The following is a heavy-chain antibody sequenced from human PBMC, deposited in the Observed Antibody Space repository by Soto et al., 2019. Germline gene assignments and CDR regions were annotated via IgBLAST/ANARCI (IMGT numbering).Heavy chain of an antibody. CDR2: IYYSGST. CDR1: GGSISRGGYY. J-gene: IGHJ6*02. CDR3: ARDQEPRLPGYYYGMDV. D-gene: IGHD7-27*01. Sequence: SETLSLTCTVSGGSISRGGYYWSWIRHHPGKGLEWIGYIYYSGSTYYNPSLKSRVTISVDTSKNQFSLKLSSVTAADTAVYYCARDQEPRLPGYYYGMDVWGQGTTVTVSS. V-gene: IGHV4-31*03.